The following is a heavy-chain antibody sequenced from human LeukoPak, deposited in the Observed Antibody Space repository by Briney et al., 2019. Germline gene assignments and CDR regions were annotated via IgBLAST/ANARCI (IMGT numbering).Heavy chain of an antibody. CDR2: ISWNSGSI. CDR1: GFTFDDYA. J-gene: IGHJ3*02. CDR3: AKDKGENSDAFDI. Sequence: GGSLRLSCAASGFTFDDYAMHWVRQAPGKGLEWVSGISWNSGSIGYADSVKGRFTISRDNAKNSLYLQMNSLRAEDTALYYCAKDKGENSDAFDIWGQGTMVTVS. V-gene: IGHV3-9*01. D-gene: IGHD2-21*01.